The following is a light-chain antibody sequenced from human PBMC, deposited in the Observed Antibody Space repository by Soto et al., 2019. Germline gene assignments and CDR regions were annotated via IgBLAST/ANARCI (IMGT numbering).Light chain of an antibody. V-gene: IGLV1-40*01. Sequence: QSVVTQPPSVSGAPGERGTISCTGGSSNNGAGYDVHWYQQLPGTAPKLLIYGNSNRPSGVPDRFSGSKSGTSASLAITGLQAEDEADYYCQSYDSSLSVLYVFGTGTKVTVL. CDR3: QSYDSSLSVLYV. CDR1: SSNNGAGYD. CDR2: GNS. J-gene: IGLJ1*01.